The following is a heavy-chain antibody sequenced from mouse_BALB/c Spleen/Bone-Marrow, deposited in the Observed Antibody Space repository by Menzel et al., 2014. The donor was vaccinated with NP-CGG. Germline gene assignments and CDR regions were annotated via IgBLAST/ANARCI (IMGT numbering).Heavy chain of an antibody. CDR3: ARGLGLPFYAMDY. CDR2: IYPGSGST. V-gene: IGHV1-77*01. Sequence: LEESGPELVKPGASVKMSCKASGYTFTDYVISWVKQRTGQGLEWIGEIYPGSGSTYYNEKFKGKATLTADKSSNTAYMQLGSLTSEDSAVYFCARGLGLPFYAMDYWGQGTSVTVSS. CDR1: GYTFTDYV. J-gene: IGHJ4*01. D-gene: IGHD3-1*01.